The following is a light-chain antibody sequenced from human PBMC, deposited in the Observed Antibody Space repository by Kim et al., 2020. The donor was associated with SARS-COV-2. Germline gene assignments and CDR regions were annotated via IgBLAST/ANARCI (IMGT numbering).Light chain of an antibody. J-gene: IGKJ4*01. CDR1: QSIRTN. CDR3: QQYHQWPLT. V-gene: IGKV3-15*01. CDR2: SAS. Sequence: VSPGERATLSCRTSQSIRTNIAWYQQKPGQAPRLIIYSASTGATGVPDRVSGSGSGTEFTLTISSLQSEDSAVYYCQQYHQWPLTFGGGTKVDIK.